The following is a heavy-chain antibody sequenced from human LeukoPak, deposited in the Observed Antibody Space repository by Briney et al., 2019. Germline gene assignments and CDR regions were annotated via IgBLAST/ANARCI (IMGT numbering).Heavy chain of an antibody. J-gene: IGHJ4*02. CDR3: AKGTAVADIYFDY. Sequence: GGSLRLSCAASGFTFRSHAMSWVRQAPGKGLEWVSAIIGSGGSTYYADSVQGRFTISRDNPKNTLYLQMNSLTAEDTAVYYCAKGTAVADIYFDYWGQGTLVTVSS. CDR1: GFTFRSHA. D-gene: IGHD6-19*01. CDR2: IIGSGGST. V-gene: IGHV3-23*01.